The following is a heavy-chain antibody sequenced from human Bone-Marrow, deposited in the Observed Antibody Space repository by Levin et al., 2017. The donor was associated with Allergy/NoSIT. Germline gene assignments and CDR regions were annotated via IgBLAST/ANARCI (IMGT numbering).Heavy chain of an antibody. V-gene: IGHV1-69*02. CDR2: VIPLIGVA. CDR3: ARRGVGATYHFNF. CDR1: GGTFNSHT. D-gene: IGHD1-26*01. J-gene: IGHJ4*02. Sequence: SVKVSCKASGGTFNSHTIAWVRQAPGQGLEWIGRVIPLIGVAKSALTFQGRVTITADKGTDTAYMEINSLRSDDTAVYYCARRGVGATYHFNFWGQGTLVTVSS.